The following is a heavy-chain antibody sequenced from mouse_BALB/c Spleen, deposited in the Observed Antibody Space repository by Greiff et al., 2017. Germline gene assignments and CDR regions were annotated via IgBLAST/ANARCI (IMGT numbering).Heavy chain of an antibody. CDR1: GYTFSSYW. Sequence: VQLQQSGAELMKPGASVKISCKATGYTFSSYWIEWVKQRPGHGLEWIGEILPGSGSTNYNEKFKGKATFTADTSSNTAYMQLSSLTSEDSAVYYCAREGPPPYWYFDVWGAGTTVTVSS. V-gene: IGHV1-9*01. J-gene: IGHJ1*01. CDR2: ILPGSGST. CDR3: AREGPPPYWYFDV.